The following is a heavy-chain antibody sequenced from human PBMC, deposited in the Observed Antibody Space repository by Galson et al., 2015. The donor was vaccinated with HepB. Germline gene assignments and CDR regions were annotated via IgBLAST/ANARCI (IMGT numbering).Heavy chain of an antibody. CDR2: ITGGGGST. J-gene: IGHJ4*02. D-gene: IGHD5-12*01. Sequence: SLRLSCAASGFIFSSYAMSWVRQAPGKGLEWVSAITGGGGSTYYADSVKGRFTISRDNSKNTLYLQMNSLTAEDTAVYYCASPTRYEPVDYWSQGTLVTVSS. CDR1: GFIFSSYA. CDR3: ASPTRYEPVDY. V-gene: IGHV3-23*01.